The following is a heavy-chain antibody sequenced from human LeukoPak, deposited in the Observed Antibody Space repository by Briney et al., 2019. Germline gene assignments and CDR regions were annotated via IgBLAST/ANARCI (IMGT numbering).Heavy chain of an antibody. V-gene: IGHV3-21*01. Sequence: GGSLRLSCAGSAFTFSRYSLNWVRQAPGKGLEWVSSISSSSSYIYYADSAKGRFTVSRDNAKNSLYLQMNSLRAEDTAVYYCARDSSDDSSGYLWDAFDIWGQGTMVTVSS. CDR2: ISSSSSYI. CDR3: ARDSSDDSSGYLWDAFDI. J-gene: IGHJ3*02. D-gene: IGHD3-22*01. CDR1: AFTFSRYS.